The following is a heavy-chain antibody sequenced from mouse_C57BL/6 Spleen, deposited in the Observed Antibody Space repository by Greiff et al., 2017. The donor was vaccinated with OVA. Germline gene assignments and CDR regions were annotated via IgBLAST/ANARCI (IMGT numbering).Heavy chain of an antibody. D-gene: IGHD2-4*01. CDR2: INPNNGGT. J-gene: IGHJ4*01. V-gene: IGHV1-22*01. CDR1: GYTFTDYN. CDR3: ARRDDYEGYAMDY. Sequence: VQLQQSGPELVKPGASVKMSCKASGYTFTDYNMHWVKQSHGKSLEWIGYINPNNGGTSYNQKFKGKATLTVNKSSSTAYMELRSLTSEDSAVYYCARRDDYEGYAMDYWGQGTSVTVSS.